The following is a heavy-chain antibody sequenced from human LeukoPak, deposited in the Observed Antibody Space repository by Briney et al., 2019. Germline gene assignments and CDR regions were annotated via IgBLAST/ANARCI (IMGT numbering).Heavy chain of an antibody. Sequence: SETLSLTCTVSGYSISTNYFWGWIRQAPGKGLEWIGSISHSGTTSYYPSLKTRATISLDTSKNQFSLKLSFVTAADTAIYYCTRGLQVWSRDPFDYWGQGTLVTVSS. CDR1: GYSISTNYF. J-gene: IGHJ4*02. CDR2: ISHSGTT. CDR3: TRGLQVWSRDPFDY. D-gene: IGHD3-16*01. V-gene: IGHV4-38-2*02.